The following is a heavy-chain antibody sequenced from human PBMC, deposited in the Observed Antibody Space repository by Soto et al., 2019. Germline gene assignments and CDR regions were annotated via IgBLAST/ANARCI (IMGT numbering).Heavy chain of an antibody. J-gene: IGHJ3*02. D-gene: IGHD2-8*01. CDR2: IHYSGST. CDR1: GGSISSYY. CDR3: ARVFEYCTNGVCYTRKVSAFDI. Sequence: SVTLSVTCPVAGGSISSYYLGWIRQQPGKGLEWIGYIHYSGSTNYNPSLRSRVTISVDTPKNQFSLKLSSVTAADTAVYYCARVFEYCTNGVCYTRKVSAFDIWGQGTMVTVSS. V-gene: IGHV4-59*12.